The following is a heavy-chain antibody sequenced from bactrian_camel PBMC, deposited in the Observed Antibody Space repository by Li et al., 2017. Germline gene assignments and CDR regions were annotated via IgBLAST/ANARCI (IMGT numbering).Heavy chain of an antibody. Sequence: HVQLVESGGGSVQAGGSLRLSCAASGFTFSSYYMSWVRQAPGKGLEWVSSINGDGTITDYLDSVKGRFTISRDNAKNTVYLQMNSLRSEDTALYYCATTGFDFWGQGTQVTVS. CDR1: GFTFSSYY. V-gene: IGHV3-2*01. J-gene: IGHJ4*01. CDR3: ATTGFDF. CDR2: INGDGTIT. D-gene: IGHD5*01.